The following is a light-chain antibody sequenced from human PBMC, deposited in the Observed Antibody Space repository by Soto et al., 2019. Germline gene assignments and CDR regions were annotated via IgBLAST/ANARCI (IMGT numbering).Light chain of an antibody. J-gene: IGLJ1*01. CDR1: SSNIGSNP. V-gene: IGLV1-44*01. CDR3: VAWDDSLDGYV. Sequence: QSMLTQSPSASGAPGQNGTISYSGSSSNIGSNPVNWYQQLPGTAPKLLIYSRNQRPSGVPDRFSGSKSGTSASLAISGLQSEDEADYYCVAWDDSLDGYVFGTGTKLTVL. CDR2: SRN.